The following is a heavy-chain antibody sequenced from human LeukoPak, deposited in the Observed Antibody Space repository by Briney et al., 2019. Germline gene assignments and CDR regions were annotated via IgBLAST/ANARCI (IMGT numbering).Heavy chain of an antibody. CDR1: NGSFTEYF. V-gene: IGHV4-34*01. D-gene: IGHD3-3*01. CDR3: GRETFLGRLTRLLDT. Sequence: SETLSLTCVVNNGSFTEYFWSWIRQPPGNGLDWIGEVYHSGSTNYNPSLKSVLSISADMSNKEFPLKLNSVTAADTAVYYCGRETFLGRLTRLLDTWGRGTLVTVSS. J-gene: IGHJ5*02. CDR2: VYHSGST.